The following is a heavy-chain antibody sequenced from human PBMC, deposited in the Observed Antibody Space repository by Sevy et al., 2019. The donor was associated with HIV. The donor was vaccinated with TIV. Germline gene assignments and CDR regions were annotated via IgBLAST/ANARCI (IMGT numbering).Heavy chain of an antibody. D-gene: IGHD3-10*01. CDR2: IRYDGNTK. CDR3: AKGLGMVQGALLSDDV. V-gene: IGHV3-30*02. CDR1: GFTFSGYG. J-gene: IGHJ3*01. Sequence: GGSLRLSCAASGFTFSGYGMHWVRQAPGKGLEWVAFIRYDGNTKYYVDSVKGRFTISRDNSKNTLFLQMNSLRTEDTSVYYCAKGLGMVQGALLSDDVWGQGTLVTVSS.